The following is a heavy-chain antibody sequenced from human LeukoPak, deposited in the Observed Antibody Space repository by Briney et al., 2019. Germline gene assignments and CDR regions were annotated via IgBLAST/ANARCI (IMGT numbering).Heavy chain of an antibody. V-gene: IGHV1-69*06. J-gene: IGHJ3*02. CDR2: IIPIFGTA. D-gene: IGHD5-18*01. CDR3: ARGDTAMPRAFDI. Sequence: GASVKVSCKASGGTFSSYAISWVRQAPGQGLEWMGGIIPIFGTANYAQKFQGRVTIAADKSTSTAYMELSSLRSEDTAVYYCARGDTAMPRAFDIWGQGTMVTVSS. CDR1: GGTFSSYA.